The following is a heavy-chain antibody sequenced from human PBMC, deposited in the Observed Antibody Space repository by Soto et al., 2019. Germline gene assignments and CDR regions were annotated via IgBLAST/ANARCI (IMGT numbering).Heavy chain of an antibody. D-gene: IGHD4-17*01. J-gene: IGHJ4*02. V-gene: IGHV1-18*01. CDR2: ISAYNGNT. CDR3: ARDDYGDYSQSFDY. Sequence: GASVKVSCKASGYTFTSYGISWVRQAPGQGLEWMGWISAYNGNTNYAQKLQGRVTMTTDTSTSTAYMELRSLRSDDTAVYYCARDDYGDYSQSFDYWGQGTLVTVSS. CDR1: GYTFTSYG.